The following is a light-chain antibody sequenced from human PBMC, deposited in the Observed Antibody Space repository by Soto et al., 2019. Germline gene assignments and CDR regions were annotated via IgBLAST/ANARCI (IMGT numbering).Light chain of an antibody. V-gene: IGLV1-47*01. Sequence: QSVLTQPPSASGTPGQRVNISCSGSRSNIGSNYVYWYRQFPGTAPKLLIQRNNQRPSGVPARFSGAKSGTSASLAISGLRSEDEADYYCGGWEDSLSGPVFGGGTKLTVL. CDR2: RNN. J-gene: IGLJ2*01. CDR1: RSNIGSNY. CDR3: GGWEDSLSGPV.